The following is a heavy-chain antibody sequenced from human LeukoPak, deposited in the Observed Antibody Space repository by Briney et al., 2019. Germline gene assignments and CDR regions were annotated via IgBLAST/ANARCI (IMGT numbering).Heavy chain of an antibody. Sequence: PSETLSLTCTVSGGSISSSSYYWGWIRQPPGKGLEWIGSIYYSGSTYYNPSLKSRVTISVDTSKNQFSLKLSSVTAADTAVYYCARQGGQWLEDAFDIWGQGTMVTVSS. CDR3: ARQGGQWLEDAFDI. D-gene: IGHD6-19*01. CDR1: GGSISSSSYY. CDR2: IYYSGST. V-gene: IGHV4-39*01. J-gene: IGHJ3*02.